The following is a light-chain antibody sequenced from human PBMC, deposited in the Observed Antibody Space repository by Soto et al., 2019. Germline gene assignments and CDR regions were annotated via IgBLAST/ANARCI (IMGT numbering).Light chain of an antibody. J-gene: IGKJ1*01. V-gene: IGKV3-20*01. CDR2: GAS. CDR3: QQYGSSPPTWT. CDR1: LSVSVY. Sequence: VVLTQSPATLSLSPGERATLSCRTSLSVSVYLDWYQQKPGQAPRLLIYGASSRATGIPDRFSGSGSGTDFTPTISRLEPEDFAVYYCQQYGSSPPTWTFGQGTKVDIK.